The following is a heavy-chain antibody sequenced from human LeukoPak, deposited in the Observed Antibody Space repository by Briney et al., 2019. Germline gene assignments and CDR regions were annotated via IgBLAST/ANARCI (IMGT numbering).Heavy chain of an antibody. CDR3: AKAEDYDFWSGYYRDYYYYGMDV. V-gene: IGHV3-23*01. J-gene: IGHJ6*02. Sequence: GGSLRLSCAASGFTFSSYAMSWVRQAPGKGLEWVSVISGSGGSTDYADSVKGRFTISRDNSKNTLYLQMNSLRAEDTAVYYCAKAEDYDFWSGYYRDYYYYGMDVWGQGTTVTVSS. CDR2: ISGSGGST. D-gene: IGHD3-3*01. CDR1: GFTFSSYA.